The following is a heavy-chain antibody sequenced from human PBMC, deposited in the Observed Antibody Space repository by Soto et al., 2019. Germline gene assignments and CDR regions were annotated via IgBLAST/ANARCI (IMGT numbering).Heavy chain of an antibody. CDR3: ARETGEAGNYYGMDV. CDR1: GGTFSSYA. Sequence: QVQLVQSGAEVKKPGSSVKVSCKASGGTFSSYAISWVRQAPGQGLEWMGGIIPIFDTANYAQKFQGRVTITADESTSTDYMELSSLRSEDTAVYYWARETGEAGNYYGMDVWGQGTTVTVSS. CDR2: IIPIFDTA. D-gene: IGHD7-27*01. V-gene: IGHV1-69*12. J-gene: IGHJ6*02.